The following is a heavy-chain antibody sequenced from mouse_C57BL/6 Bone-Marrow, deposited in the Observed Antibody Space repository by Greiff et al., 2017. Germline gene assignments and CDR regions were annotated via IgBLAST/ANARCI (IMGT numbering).Heavy chain of an antibody. CDR2: LWGDGST. CDR3: AKHCYGSSYWYFDV. J-gene: IGHJ1*03. Sequence: VQVVESGPGLVAPSQSLSITCTVSGFSLTSYGVSWVRQTPGKCLEWLGVLWGDGSTNYHSALISRMSISKENSKSQVFLKLNRLQTNDTATYSCAKHCYGSSYWYFDVWGTGTTVTVSS. CDR1: GFSLTSYG. D-gene: IGHD1-1*01. V-gene: IGHV2-3*01.